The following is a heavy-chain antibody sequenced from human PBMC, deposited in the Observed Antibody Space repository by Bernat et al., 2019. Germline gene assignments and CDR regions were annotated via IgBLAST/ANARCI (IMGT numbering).Heavy chain of an antibody. V-gene: IGHV4-39*02. CDR3: ARDDYIWGSYRLTHY. CDR1: GGSISSSSYY. CDR2: IYYSGST. J-gene: IGHJ4*02. Sequence: QLQLQESGPGLVKPSETLSLTCTVSGGSISSSSYYWGWIRQPPGKGLEWIGSIYYSGSTYYNPSLKSRVTISVDTSKNQFSLKLSSVPAADTAVYYCARDDYIWGSYRLTHYWGQGTLVTVSS. D-gene: IGHD3-16*02.